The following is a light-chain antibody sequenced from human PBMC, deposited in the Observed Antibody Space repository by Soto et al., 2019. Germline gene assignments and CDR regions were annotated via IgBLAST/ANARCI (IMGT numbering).Light chain of an antibody. CDR3: QVLDSSLVV. V-gene: IGLV3-9*01. Sequence: SYELTQPLSVSVALGQTARITCGGNNIGSKNVHWYQQKPGQAPVVVIYKDTNRPSGIPERFSGSSSGNTATLTISRAQGGGEADYYWQVLDSSLVVFGGGTKLTVL. J-gene: IGLJ2*01. CDR2: KDT. CDR1: NIGSKN.